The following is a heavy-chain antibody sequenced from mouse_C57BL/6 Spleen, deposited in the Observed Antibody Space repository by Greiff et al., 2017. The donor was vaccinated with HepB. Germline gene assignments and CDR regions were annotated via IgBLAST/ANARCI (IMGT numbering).Heavy chain of an antibody. V-gene: IGHV7-3*01. D-gene: IGHD4-1*01. Sequence: EVMLVESGGGLVQPGGSLSLSCAASGFTFTDYYMSWVRQPPGKALEWLGFIRNKANGYTTEYSASVKGRFTISRDNSQSILYLQMNALRAEDSATYYCARLELGRFDYWGQGTTLTVSS. CDR1: GFTFTDYY. J-gene: IGHJ2*01. CDR2: IRNKANGYTT. CDR3: ARLELGRFDY.